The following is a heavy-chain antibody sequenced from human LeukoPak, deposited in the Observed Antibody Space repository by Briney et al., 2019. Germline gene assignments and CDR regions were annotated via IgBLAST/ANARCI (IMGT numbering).Heavy chain of an antibody. Sequence: ASVRVSCKASGGTFSSYAISWVRQAPGQGLEWMGGIIPIFGTANYAQKFQGRVTITADESTSTAYMELSSLRSEDTAVYYCASTTVTTFYDYYYMDVWGKGTTVTISS. J-gene: IGHJ6*03. CDR3: ASTTVTTFYDYYYMDV. CDR2: IIPIFGTA. V-gene: IGHV1-69*13. D-gene: IGHD4-17*01. CDR1: GGTFSSYA.